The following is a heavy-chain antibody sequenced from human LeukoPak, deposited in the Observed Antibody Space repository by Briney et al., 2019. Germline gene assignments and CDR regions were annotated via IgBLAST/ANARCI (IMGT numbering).Heavy chain of an antibody. CDR1: GFTFSSYG. CDR2: ISGSGGST. V-gene: IGHV3-23*01. CDR3: ARARAGTVRYYFDY. J-gene: IGHJ4*02. D-gene: IGHD4-17*01. Sequence: GGSLRLSCAASGFTFSSYGMSWVRQAPGKGLEWVSAISGSGGSTYYADSVKGRFTISRDNSKNTLYLQMNSLRAEDTAVYYCARARAGTVRYYFDYWGQGTLVTVSS.